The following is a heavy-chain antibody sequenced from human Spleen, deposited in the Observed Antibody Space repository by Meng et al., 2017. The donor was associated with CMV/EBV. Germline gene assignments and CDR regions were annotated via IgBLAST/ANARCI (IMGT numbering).Heavy chain of an antibody. CDR2: ISSSSNYI. D-gene: IGHD6-19*01. CDR3: ARGPYSSEYYFDY. V-gene: IGHV3-21*01. CDR1: GFTFSSYS. Sequence: EVQLVESGGGLVKPGGSLRCSCAASGFTFSSYSMNWVRQAPGKGLEWVSSISSSSNYIYSADSVKGRFTISRDNAKNSLYLQMNSLRAEDTAVYYCARGPYSSEYYFDYWGQGTLVTVSS. J-gene: IGHJ4*02.